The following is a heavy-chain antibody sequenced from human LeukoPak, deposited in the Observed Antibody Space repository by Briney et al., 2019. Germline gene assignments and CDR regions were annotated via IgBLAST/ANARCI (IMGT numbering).Heavy chain of an antibody. D-gene: IGHD3-22*01. V-gene: IGHV4-59*01. CDR3: ARGDSSGLNWFDP. Sequence: SSETLSLTCTVSGGSISSYYWSWIRQPPGKGLEWIGYIYYSGSTNYNPSLKSRVTISVDTSKNQFSLKLSSVTAADTAVYYCARGDSSGLNWFDPWGQGTLVTVSS. CDR2: IYYSGST. J-gene: IGHJ5*02. CDR1: GGSISSYY.